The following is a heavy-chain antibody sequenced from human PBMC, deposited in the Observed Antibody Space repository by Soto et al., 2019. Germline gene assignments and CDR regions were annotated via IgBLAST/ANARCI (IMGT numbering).Heavy chain of an antibody. Sequence: ASVKVSCKVSGYTLTELSMHWVRQAPGKGLEWMGGFDPEDGETIYAQKFQGRVTITADESTSTAYMELSSLRSEDTAVYYCAGVMASSWYAFDIWGQGTMVNVSS. V-gene: IGHV1-24*01. CDR1: GYTLTELS. D-gene: IGHD6-13*01. J-gene: IGHJ3*02. CDR2: FDPEDGET. CDR3: AGVMASSWYAFDI.